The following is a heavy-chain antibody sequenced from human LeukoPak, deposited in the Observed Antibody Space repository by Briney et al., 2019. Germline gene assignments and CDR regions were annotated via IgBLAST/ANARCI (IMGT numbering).Heavy chain of an antibody. CDR3: ARGRGRTVTTVPDY. CDR2: ISSSSSYI. D-gene: IGHD4-17*01. Sequence: GGSLRLSCAASGFTFSSYSMNWVRQAPGKGLEWVSSISSSSSYIYYADSVKGRFTISRDNAKNSLYLQMNSLRAEDTAVYYCARGRGRTVTTVPDYWGQGTLVTVSS. CDR1: GFTFSSYS. J-gene: IGHJ4*02. V-gene: IGHV3-21*01.